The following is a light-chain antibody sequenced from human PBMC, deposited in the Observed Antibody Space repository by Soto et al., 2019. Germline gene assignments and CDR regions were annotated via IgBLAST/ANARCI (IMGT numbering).Light chain of an antibody. V-gene: IGLV2-11*01. CDR1: SSDVGGYNY. Sequence: QSALTQPRSVSGSPGQSVTISCTGTSSDVGGYNYVSWYQHHPGKAPKLMIFDVTMRPSGVPNRFSGSKSGNTASLTISGLQAEDEADYYCCSYAGTYTFYVFGTGTKLTVL. J-gene: IGLJ1*01. CDR2: DVT. CDR3: CSYAGTYTFYV.